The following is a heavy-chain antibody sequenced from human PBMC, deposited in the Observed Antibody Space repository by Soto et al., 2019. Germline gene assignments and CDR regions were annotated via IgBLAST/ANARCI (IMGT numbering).Heavy chain of an antibody. J-gene: IGHJ4*02. D-gene: IGHD6-19*01. V-gene: IGHV1-3*01. CDR1: GYTFTSYA. CDR3: ARVPPYGSKGFDY. Sequence: ASVKVSCKASGYTFTSYAMHWVRQAPGQRLEWMGWINAGNGNTKYSQKFQGRVTITRDTSASTAYMELSSMRSEYSAVYYCARVPPYGSKGFDYWGQGTLVTVSS. CDR2: INAGNGNT.